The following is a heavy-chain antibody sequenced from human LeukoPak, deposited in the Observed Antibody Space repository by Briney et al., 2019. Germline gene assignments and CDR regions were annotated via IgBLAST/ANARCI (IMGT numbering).Heavy chain of an antibody. J-gene: IGHJ3*02. V-gene: IGHV4-59*08. CDR3: ARGTIRDGYNYWSDAFDI. CDR2: IYYSGST. D-gene: IGHD5-24*01. Sequence: SSETLSLTCTVSGGSISSYYWSWIRQPPGKGLEWIGYIYYSGSTNYNPSLKSRVTISVDTSKNQFSLKLSSVTAAGTAVYYCARGTIRDGYNYWSDAFDIWGQGTMVTVSS. CDR1: GGSISSYY.